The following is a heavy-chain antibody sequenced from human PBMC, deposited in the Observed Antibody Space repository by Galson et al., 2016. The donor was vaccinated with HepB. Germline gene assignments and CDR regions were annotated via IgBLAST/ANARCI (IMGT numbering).Heavy chain of an antibody. Sequence: SETLSLTCVVSGDSISSSHWWSWVRQPPGKGLEWVGEIFHTGSTNYNPSLKSRVSISVDKSKNQFSLKLTSVTAADTAVYYCARITDHYFDSSGYYNWGQGTLVTVSS. J-gene: IGHJ4*02. CDR1: GDSISSSHW. D-gene: IGHD3-22*01. V-gene: IGHV4-4*02. CDR2: IFHTGST. CDR3: ARITDHYFDSSGYYN.